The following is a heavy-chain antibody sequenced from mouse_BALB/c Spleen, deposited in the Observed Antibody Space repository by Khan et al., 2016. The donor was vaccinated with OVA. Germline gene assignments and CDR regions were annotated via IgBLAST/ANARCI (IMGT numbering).Heavy chain of an antibody. CDR2: ITNGGGNT. CDR3: ARVAACYTSALDD. V-gene: IGHV5-12-2*01. Sequence: EVELVESGGGLVQPGGSLKLSCAASGFTFSSNTMSWVRQTPEKRLVWVAYITNGGGNTYYPDTVKGRFTLSRDNAKNTLYLQMSSLKSEDTATYYCARVAACYTSALDDWGQGTSVTVSS. CDR1: GFTFSSNT. D-gene: IGHD2-12*01. J-gene: IGHJ4*01.